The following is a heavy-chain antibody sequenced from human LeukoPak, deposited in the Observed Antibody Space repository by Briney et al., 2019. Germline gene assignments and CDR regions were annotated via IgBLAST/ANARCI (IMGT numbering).Heavy chain of an antibody. V-gene: IGHV4-59*01. J-gene: IGHJ4*02. Sequence: PSETLSLTCTVSGGSISSYYWSWIRQPPGKGLEWIGYIYYSGSTNYNPSLKSRVTISVDTSKNQFSLKLSSVTAADTAVYYCATQPGRYGGSSPVWGQGTLVTVSS. D-gene: IGHD6-6*01. CDR1: GGSISSYY. CDR3: ATQPGRYGGSSPV. CDR2: IYYSGST.